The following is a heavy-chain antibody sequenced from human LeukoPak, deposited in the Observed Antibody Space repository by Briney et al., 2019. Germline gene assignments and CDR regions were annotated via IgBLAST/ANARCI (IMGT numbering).Heavy chain of an antibody. V-gene: IGHV1-2*02. CDR1: GYIFTGYY. D-gene: IGHD3-16*02. CDR3: ARDRDYVWGSYHNYYYMDV. Sequence: ASVKVSCKASGYIFTGYYMHWVRQAPGQGLEWMGWINPNSGGTNYAQKFQGRVTMTRDTSISTAYMELSRLRSDDTAVYYCARDRDYVWGSYHNYYYMDVWGKGTTVTISS. J-gene: IGHJ6*03. CDR2: INPNSGGT.